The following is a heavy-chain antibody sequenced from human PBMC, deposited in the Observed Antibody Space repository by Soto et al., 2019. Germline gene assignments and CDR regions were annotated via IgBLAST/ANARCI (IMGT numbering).Heavy chain of an antibody. CDR2: IIPIFGTA. D-gene: IGHD6-13*01. J-gene: IGHJ4*02. CDR3: ARGRWTAAAGTFDY. Sequence: SVKVSCKASGGTFSSYAISWVRQAPGQGLEWMGGIIPIFGTANYAQKFQGRVTITADESTSTAYMELSSLRSEDTAVYYCARGRWTAAAGTFDYWGQGALVTVSS. CDR1: GGTFSSYA. V-gene: IGHV1-69*13.